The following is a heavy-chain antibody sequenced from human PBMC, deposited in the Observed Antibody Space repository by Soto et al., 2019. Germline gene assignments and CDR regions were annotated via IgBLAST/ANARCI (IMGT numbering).Heavy chain of an antibody. CDR2: IYYSGST. V-gene: IGHV4-59*01. CDR1: GGSISSYY. D-gene: IGHD5-12*01. CDR3: AMLRLATETFDY. Sequence: SETLSLTCTVSGGSISSYYWSWIRQPPGKGLEWIGYIYYSGSTNYNPSLKSRVTISVDTSKNQFSLKLSSVTAADTAVYYCAMLRLATETFDYWCPGPLVTVSS. J-gene: IGHJ4*02.